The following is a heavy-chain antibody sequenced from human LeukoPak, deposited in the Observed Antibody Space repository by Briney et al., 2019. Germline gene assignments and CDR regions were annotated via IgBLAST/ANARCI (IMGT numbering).Heavy chain of an antibody. V-gene: IGHV5-51*01. CDR1: GYSFMNDW. CDR3: ARLRGDLYDVYYYYYMDV. J-gene: IGHJ6*03. CDR2: IYPGDSDT. D-gene: IGHD4-17*01. Sequence: GESLKISCKDSGYSFMNDWIGWVRQMPGKGLEWMGFIYPGDSDTTYSPSFQGQVTISADKSISTAYLQWSSLKASDTAMYYCARLRGDLYDVYYYYYMDVWGKGATVTVSS.